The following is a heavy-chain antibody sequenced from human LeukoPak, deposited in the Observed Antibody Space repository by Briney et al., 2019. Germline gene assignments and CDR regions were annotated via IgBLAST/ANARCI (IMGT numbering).Heavy chain of an antibody. J-gene: IGHJ6*02. Sequence: GGSLRHSCAASGFTFSSYSMNWVRQAPGKGLEWVSSISSSSSYIYYADSVKGRFTISRDNAKNSLYLQMNSLRAEDTAVYYCARYDYSNNYYYGMDVWGQGTTVTVSS. CDR2: ISSSSSYI. CDR3: ARYDYSNNYYYGMDV. CDR1: GFTFSSYS. D-gene: IGHD4-11*01. V-gene: IGHV3-21*01.